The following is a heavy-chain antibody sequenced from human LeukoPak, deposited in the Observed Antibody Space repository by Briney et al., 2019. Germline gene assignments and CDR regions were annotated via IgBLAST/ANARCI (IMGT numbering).Heavy chain of an antibody. Sequence: SVKVSCKASGYTFTSYGISWVRQAPGQGLEWMGGIIPIFGTANYAQKFQGRVTITADESTSTAYMELSSLRSEDTAVYYCAREGYDFRSGPRYYFDYWGQGTLVTVSS. V-gene: IGHV1-69*13. CDR1: GYTFTSYG. J-gene: IGHJ4*02. D-gene: IGHD3-3*01. CDR3: AREGYDFRSGPRYYFDY. CDR2: IIPIFGTA.